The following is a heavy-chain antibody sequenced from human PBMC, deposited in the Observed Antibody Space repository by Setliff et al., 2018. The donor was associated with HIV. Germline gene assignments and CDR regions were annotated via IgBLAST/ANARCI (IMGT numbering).Heavy chain of an antibody. V-gene: IGHV4-59*01. CDR2: IYYSGTT. CDR1: GGSISSYY. Sequence: LSLTCTVSGGSISSYYWSWIRQPPGKGLEWIGHIYYSGTTNYNPSLKSRVTISVDTSKNQFSLKLSSVTAADTAVYYCASGGYYGSGSYYGGWFDPWGQGTRVTVS. D-gene: IGHD3-10*01. J-gene: IGHJ5*02. CDR3: ASGGYYGSGSYYGGWFDP.